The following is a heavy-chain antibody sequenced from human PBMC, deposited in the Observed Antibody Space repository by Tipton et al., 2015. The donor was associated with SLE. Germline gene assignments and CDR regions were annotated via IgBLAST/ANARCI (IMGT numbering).Heavy chain of an antibody. V-gene: IGHV4-34*01. Sequence: TLSLTCTVYGESLRGHYWVWIRQPPGKGLAWCGDLNHSGRIDYNPSRMSRVTISEATSKHQFSLTLTSVTAADTGVYYCARGVAIYWITYYDYYMDVWGKGTTVTVSS. D-gene: IGHD2-2*03. J-gene: IGHJ6*03. CDR3: ARGVAIYWITYYDYYMDV. CDR1: GESLRGHY. CDR2: LNHSGRI.